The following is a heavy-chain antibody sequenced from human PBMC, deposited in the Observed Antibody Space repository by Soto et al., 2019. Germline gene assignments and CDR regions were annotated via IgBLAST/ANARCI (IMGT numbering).Heavy chain of an antibody. CDR1: GGSISSYY. Sequence: SETLSLTCTVSGGSISSYYWSWIRQPPGKGLEWIGYIYYSGSTNYNPSLKSRVTISVDTSKNQFSLKLSSVTAADTAVYYCARGGYYDSSGYSGDAFDIWGKGTMVTVSS. D-gene: IGHD3-22*01. V-gene: IGHV4-59*01. CDR3: ARGGYYDSSGYSGDAFDI. CDR2: IYYSGST. J-gene: IGHJ3*02.